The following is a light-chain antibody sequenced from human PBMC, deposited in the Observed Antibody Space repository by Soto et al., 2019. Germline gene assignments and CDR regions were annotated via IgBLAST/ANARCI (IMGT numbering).Light chain of an antibody. CDR1: QSVSSN. CDR3: QQYNNWPGT. Sequence: EIMMTQSPATLSVSPGERATLSCRASQSVSSNLAWYQQKPGQAPMLLIYGASTRATGIPARFSGSGSGTEFTLTISSLQSEDFAVYYCQQYNNWPGTFGQGTKVDIK. J-gene: IGKJ1*01. V-gene: IGKV3-15*01. CDR2: GAS.